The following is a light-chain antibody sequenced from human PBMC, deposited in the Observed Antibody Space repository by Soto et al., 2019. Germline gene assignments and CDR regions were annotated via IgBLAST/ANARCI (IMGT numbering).Light chain of an antibody. V-gene: IGLV2-14*01. Sequence: SVLTQPASVSVSPGEAITISCTGTSSDVGGYNYVSWYQQHPGKAPKLMIYDVSNRPSGVSNRFSGSKSGNMASLTISGLQAEDEADYYCSSYTSSSTYVFGTGTKVTVL. CDR1: SSDVGGYNY. CDR2: DVS. J-gene: IGLJ1*01. CDR3: SSYTSSSTYV.